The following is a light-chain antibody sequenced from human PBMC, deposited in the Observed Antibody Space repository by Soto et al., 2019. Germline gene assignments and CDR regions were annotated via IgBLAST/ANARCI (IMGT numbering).Light chain of an antibody. J-gene: IGLJ2*01. CDR1: SSNIGNNY. Sequence: QSVLTQPPSVSAAPGQKVTISCSGSSSNIGNNYVSWYQQLPGTAPKLLIYDNNKRPSGIPDRFSGSKSGTSGTLDITGLQTGDEAEYYCATWDYSLTGEVFGGGTQLTV. CDR2: DNN. CDR3: ATWDYSLTGEV. V-gene: IGLV1-51*01.